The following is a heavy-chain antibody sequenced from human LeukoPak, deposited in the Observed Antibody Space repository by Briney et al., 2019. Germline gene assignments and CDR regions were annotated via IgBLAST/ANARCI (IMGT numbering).Heavy chain of an antibody. D-gene: IGHD2-21*01. J-gene: IGHJ4*02. CDR1: GYTFTSYG. Sequence: GASVKVSCKASGYTFTSYGISWVRQAPGQGLEWMGWISAYNGNTNYAQKLQGRVTMTTDTSTSTAYMELRSLRSDNTAVYYCARDESPSSVGGGVNWGQGTLVTVSS. V-gene: IGHV1-18*01. CDR3: ARDESPSSVGGGVN. CDR2: ISAYNGNT.